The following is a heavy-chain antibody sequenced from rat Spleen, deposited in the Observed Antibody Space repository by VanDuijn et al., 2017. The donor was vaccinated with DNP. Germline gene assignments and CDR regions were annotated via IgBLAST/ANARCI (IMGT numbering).Heavy chain of an antibody. CDR3: TKDLQWYAMDV. CDR1: GFTFSTYW. Sequence: EVQLVESGGGVVQPGNSLKLSCVASGFTFSTYWMFWIRQAPGKGLEWVASINPDGSNTYCQDSVKGRCTISRDNAENTVYLEMNSLRSEDTATYYCTKDLQWYAMDVWGQGTSVTVSS. CDR2: INPDGSNT. D-gene: IGHD1-1*01. V-gene: IGHV5-58*01. J-gene: IGHJ4*01.